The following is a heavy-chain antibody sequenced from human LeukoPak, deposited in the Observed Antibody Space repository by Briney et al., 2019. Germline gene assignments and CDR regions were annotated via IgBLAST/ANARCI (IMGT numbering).Heavy chain of an antibody. D-gene: IGHD6-19*01. CDR2: IYSGGST. J-gene: IGHJ6*02. CDR1: GFTVRSNY. CDR3: ARDSSGWYHGMDV. V-gene: IGHV3-66*01. Sequence: GGSLRLSCAASGFTVRSNYMSWVRQAPGKGLEWGSVIYSGGSTYYADSVKGIFTISRDNSKNTLYLQMNSLRAEDTAVYYCARDSSGWYHGMDVWGQGTTVTVSS.